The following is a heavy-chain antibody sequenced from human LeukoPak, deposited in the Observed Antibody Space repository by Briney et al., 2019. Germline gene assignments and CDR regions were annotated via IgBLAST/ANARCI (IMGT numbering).Heavy chain of an antibody. CDR1: GFTVSSNY. Sequence: QSGGSLRLFCAASGFTVSSNYMSWVRQAPGKGLEWVSVIYSGGSTYYADSVKGRFTISRHNSKNTLYLQMNSLRAEDTAVYYCAKLGVGTDDAFDIWGQGTMVTVSS. V-gene: IGHV3-53*04. CDR3: AKLGVGTDDAFDI. CDR2: IYSGGST. J-gene: IGHJ3*02. D-gene: IGHD1-7*01.